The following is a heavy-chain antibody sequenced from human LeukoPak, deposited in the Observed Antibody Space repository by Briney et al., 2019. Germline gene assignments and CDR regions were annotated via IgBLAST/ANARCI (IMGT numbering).Heavy chain of an antibody. CDR3: ATYRQVLLPFES. V-gene: IGHV3-23*01. J-gene: IGHJ4*02. Sequence: GGSLRLSCAASGLTFINFGMTWVRQAPGKGLEWVSAISGSAVITFYADSVKGRFTISRDNSKSTLSLQMNSLRAEDTAIYYCATYRQVLLPFESWGQGTLVTVSS. CDR1: GLTFINFG. D-gene: IGHD2-8*02. CDR2: ISGSAVIT.